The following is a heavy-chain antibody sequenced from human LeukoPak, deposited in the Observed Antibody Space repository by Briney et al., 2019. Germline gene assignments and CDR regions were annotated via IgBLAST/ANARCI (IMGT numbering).Heavy chain of an antibody. Sequence: ASVKVSCKASGGTFSSYAISWVRQAPGQGLEWMGGIIPIFGTANYAQKFQGRVTITADKSTSTAYMELSSLRSEDTAVYYCARGDSNGWYHDYWGQGTLVTVSS. V-gene: IGHV1-69*06. D-gene: IGHD6-19*01. J-gene: IGHJ4*02. CDR3: ARGDSNGWYHDY. CDR2: IIPIFGTA. CDR1: GGTFSSYA.